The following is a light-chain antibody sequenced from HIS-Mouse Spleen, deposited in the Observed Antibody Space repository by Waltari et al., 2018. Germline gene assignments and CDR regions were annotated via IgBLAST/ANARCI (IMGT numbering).Light chain of an antibody. Sequence: ESVLTQSAGTLSLSPGERATLYCRASQSVSSSYLAWYQQKPGQAPRLLIYGASSRATGIPDRFSGSGSGTDFTLTISRLEPEDFAVYYCQQYGSSPLTFGGGTKVEIK. CDR3: QQYGSSPLT. CDR1: QSVSSSY. V-gene: IGKV3-20*01. J-gene: IGKJ4*01. CDR2: GAS.